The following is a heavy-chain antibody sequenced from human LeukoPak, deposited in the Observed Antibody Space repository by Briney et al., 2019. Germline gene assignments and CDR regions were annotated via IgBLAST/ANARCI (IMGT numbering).Heavy chain of an antibody. V-gene: IGHV5-51*01. CDR3: ARIMTYVSSGSDAFDI. CDR1: GYSFTSYW. Sequence: GESLKISCKGSGYSFTSYWIGWVRQMPGKGLEWMGIIYPGDSDTRYSPSFQGQVTISADKSISTAYLQWSSLKASDTAMYYCARIMTYVSSGSDAFDIWGQGTMVTVSS. CDR2: IYPGDSDT. D-gene: IGHD3-22*01. J-gene: IGHJ3*02.